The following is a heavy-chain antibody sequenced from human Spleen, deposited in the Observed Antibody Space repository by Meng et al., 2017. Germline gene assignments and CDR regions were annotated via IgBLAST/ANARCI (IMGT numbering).Heavy chain of an antibody. D-gene: IGHD1/OR15-1a*01. Sequence: QPQLQESGPGLVKPSETLSLTCSVSGGSISTSGYYWGWIRQPPGKGLEWIGSIGHSGITYYTPSLKSRVTVSIDTSKSQFSLELTSVTAADTAVYYCVRSRAWVRTGFDPWGQGTLVTVLL. J-gene: IGHJ5*02. CDR1: GGSISTSGYY. CDR3: VRSRAWVRTGFDP. V-gene: IGHV4-39*01. CDR2: IGHSGIT.